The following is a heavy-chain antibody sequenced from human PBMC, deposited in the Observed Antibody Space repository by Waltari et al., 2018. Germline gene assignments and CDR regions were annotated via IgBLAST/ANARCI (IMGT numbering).Heavy chain of an antibody. V-gene: IGHV3-9*03. J-gene: IGHJ4*02. Sequence: EVQLVESGGGLVQPGRSLRLSCAASGFTFDDYAMHWVRHAPGKGLEWVSGISWNSGSMGYAASVKGRFTISRDNAKNSLYLQMNSLRAEDMALYYCAKDMGTTGRGPVDYWGQGTLVTVSS. CDR1: GFTFDDYA. D-gene: IGHD1-1*01. CDR3: AKDMGTTGRGPVDY. CDR2: ISWNSGSM.